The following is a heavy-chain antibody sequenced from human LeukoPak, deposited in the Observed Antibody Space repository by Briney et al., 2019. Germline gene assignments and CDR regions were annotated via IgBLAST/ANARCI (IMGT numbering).Heavy chain of an antibody. V-gene: IGHV3-74*01. CDR1: GFTFSSYW. Sequence: GGSLRLSCAASGFTFSSYWMHWVRQAPGKGLVWVSRINSDGSSTSYADSVKGRFTISRDNAKNTLYLQMNSLRAEDTALYYCAKAMGYYYDSSADYWGQGTLVTVSS. J-gene: IGHJ4*02. CDR3: AKAMGYYYDSSADY. CDR2: INSDGSST. D-gene: IGHD3-22*01.